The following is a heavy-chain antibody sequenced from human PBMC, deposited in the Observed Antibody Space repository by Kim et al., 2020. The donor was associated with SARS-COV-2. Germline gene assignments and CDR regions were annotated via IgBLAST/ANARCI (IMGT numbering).Heavy chain of an antibody. J-gene: IGHJ3*02. CDR3: ARGHEM. V-gene: IGHV3-74*01. CDR1: GFTFSSYW. Sequence: GGSLRLSCVVSGFTFSSYWMLWVRQAPGKGLVWVSGISGDGRNTGYVDSMKGRFTITRDNAKNTLYLQMNSLRVDDTGVYFCARGHEMWGQGTRVTVSS. CDR2: ISGDGRNT.